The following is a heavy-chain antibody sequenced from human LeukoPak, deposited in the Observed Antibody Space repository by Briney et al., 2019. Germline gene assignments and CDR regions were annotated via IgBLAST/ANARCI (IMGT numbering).Heavy chain of an antibody. Sequence: PGGSLRLSCAASGFTFSNYWMHWVRQAPGKGLVWVSRINSDGSSTSDADSVKGRFTISRDNSKNTLCLQMNSLRAEDTAVYYCATDTAGLLHAFDSWGQGTMVTVSS. CDR2: INSDGSST. CDR1: GFTFSNYW. J-gene: IGHJ3*02. V-gene: IGHV3-74*01. D-gene: IGHD5-18*01. CDR3: ATDTAGLLHAFDS.